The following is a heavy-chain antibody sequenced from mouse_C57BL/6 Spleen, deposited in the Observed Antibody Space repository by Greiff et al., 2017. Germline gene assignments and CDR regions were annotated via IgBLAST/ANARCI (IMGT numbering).Heavy chain of an antibody. Sequence: EVKLMESGGGLVKPGGSLKLSCAASGFTFSSYAMSWVRQTPEKRLEWVATISDGGSYTYYPDNVKGRFTISRDNAKNNLYLQMSHLKSEDTAMYYCARDGDPYAMDYWGQGTSVTVSS. CDR2: ISDGGSYT. CDR3: ARDGDPYAMDY. J-gene: IGHJ4*01. D-gene: IGHD3-3*01. CDR1: GFTFSSYA. V-gene: IGHV5-4*01.